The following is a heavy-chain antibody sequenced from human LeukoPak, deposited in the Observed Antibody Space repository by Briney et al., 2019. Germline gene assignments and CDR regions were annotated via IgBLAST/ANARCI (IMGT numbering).Heavy chain of an antibody. CDR2: INPTGST. CDR1: GGSLSGYY. J-gene: IGHJ4*02. Sequence: SETLSLICAVNGGSLSGYYWSWIRQSPGKGLEWIGEINPTGSTNYNPSLKSRVTISADTSKRQFSLELSSVTAADTAVFYCARALSTVSTYFDSWGQGTLLTVSS. CDR3: ARALSTVSTYFDS. D-gene: IGHD4-17*01. V-gene: IGHV4-34*01.